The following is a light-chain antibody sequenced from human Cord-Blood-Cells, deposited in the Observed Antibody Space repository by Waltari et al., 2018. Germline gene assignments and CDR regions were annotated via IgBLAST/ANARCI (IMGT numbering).Light chain of an antibody. CDR1: SSDVGGYNY. CDR2: DFS. V-gene: IGLV2-11*01. CDR3: FSYAGSYTWV. J-gene: IGLJ3*02. Sequence: QSALTQPRSVSGSPGQSVTISCTGTSSDVGGYNYVSWYQQHPGKAPNLMIYDFSKRPSGVPDRFSGSKSGNTASLTISGLQAEDEADYYCFSYAGSYTWVFGGGTKLTVL.